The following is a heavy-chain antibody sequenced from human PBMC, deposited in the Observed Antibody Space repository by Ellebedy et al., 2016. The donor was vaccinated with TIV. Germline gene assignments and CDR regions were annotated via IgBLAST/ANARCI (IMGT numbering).Heavy chain of an antibody. CDR3: ARTYSGYELLDY. Sequence: SVKVSXKASCYTFSNSGGSWVRQAPGQGLEWMGGIMPFFGSSKYAQKFQGRVTITADESTSTAYMEVSRLRSEDTALYYCARTYSGYELLDYWGQGTLVIVSS. D-gene: IGHD5-12*01. V-gene: IGHV1-69*13. J-gene: IGHJ4*02. CDR2: IMPFFGSS. CDR1: CYTFSNSG.